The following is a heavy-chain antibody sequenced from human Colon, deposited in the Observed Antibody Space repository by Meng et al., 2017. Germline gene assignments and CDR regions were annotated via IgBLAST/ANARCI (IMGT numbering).Heavy chain of an antibody. Sequence: GGSLRLSWATSGFTFSSYHMNWVRQAPGKGLEWVSFSSREGSQIEYADSVQGRFTISRDTATNTLYLQMHNLRVDDTAMYFCARGRTMTNYLDSWGQGTLVTVSS. D-gene: IGHD3-3*01. CDR3: ARGRTMTNYLDS. V-gene: IGHV3-21*06. J-gene: IGHJ4*02. CDR1: GFTFSSYH. CDR2: SSREGSQI.